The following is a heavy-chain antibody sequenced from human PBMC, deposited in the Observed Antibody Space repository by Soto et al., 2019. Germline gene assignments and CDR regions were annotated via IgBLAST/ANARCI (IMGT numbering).Heavy chain of an antibody. Sequence: QVQLVQSGAEVKKPGSSVKVSCRASGDTFSSYTVNWLRQAPGRGLEWMGRIIPILTTTDYAQNFRGRLTITADKSTNTVYRELSSLRSEATAVYYCARRRYCGYDCYSKHYYGMDVWGQGTTVTVAS. D-gene: IGHD2-21*02. CDR1: GDTFSSYT. V-gene: IGHV1-69*08. J-gene: IGHJ6*02. CDR2: IIPILTTT. CDR3: ARRRYCGYDCYSKHYYGMDV.